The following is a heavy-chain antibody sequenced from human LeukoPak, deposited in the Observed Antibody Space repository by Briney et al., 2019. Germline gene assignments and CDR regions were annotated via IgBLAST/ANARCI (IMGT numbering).Heavy chain of an antibody. Sequence: GGSLRLSCAASGFTFRNYAMSWVRQAPGKGLEWVSAISGSGDNTYYADSVKGRFAISRDSFNNTLNLQMNSLRAEDTAVYYCAKVCISVWSIFNCGDYWGQGTLVTVSS. V-gene: IGHV3-23*01. CDR1: GFTFRNYA. J-gene: IGHJ4*02. CDR3: AKVCISVWSIFNCGDY. D-gene: IGHD6-19*01. CDR2: ISGSGDNT.